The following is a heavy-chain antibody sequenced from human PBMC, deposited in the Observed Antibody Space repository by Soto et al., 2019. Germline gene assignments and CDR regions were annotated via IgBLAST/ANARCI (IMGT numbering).Heavy chain of an antibody. J-gene: IGHJ4*02. CDR2: IYHTEST. D-gene: IGHD3-3*01. CDR1: VRSISTNNW. V-gene: IGHV4-4*02. Sequence: SETLSPTGTVSVRSISTNNWWNCVRRPPGKGLEWIGEIYHTESTKYSPSLQSRVTISVDKSRNQFSLRLTSVTTADTAVYYCARVGVDFWSAYYGYYFDYWGQGTLVTVSS. CDR3: ARVGVDFWSAYYGYYFDY.